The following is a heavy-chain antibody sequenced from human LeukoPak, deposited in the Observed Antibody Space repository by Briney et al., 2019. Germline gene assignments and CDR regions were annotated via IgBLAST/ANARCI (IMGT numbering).Heavy chain of an antibody. J-gene: IGHJ5*02. CDR1: GGSFSGYY. D-gene: IGHD4-17*01. V-gene: IGHV4-34*01. Sequence: SETLSLTCAVYGGSFSGYYWSWIRQPPGKGLEWIGEINHSGSTNYNPSLKSRVTISVDTSKNQFSLKLSSVTATDTAVYYCARGLDYGDNYNWLDPWGQGTLVTVSS. CDR2: INHSGST. CDR3: ARGLDYGDNYNWLDP.